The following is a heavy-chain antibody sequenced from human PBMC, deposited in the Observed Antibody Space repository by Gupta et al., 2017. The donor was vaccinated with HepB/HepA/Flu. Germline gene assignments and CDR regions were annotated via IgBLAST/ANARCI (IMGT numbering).Heavy chain of an antibody. CDR1: GFTFDDYA. J-gene: IGHJ4*02. CDR2: ISWNSGSI. D-gene: IGHD6-6*01. V-gene: IGHV3-9*01. CDR3: AKSNSSSSAYGYYFDY. Sequence: EVQLVESGGGLVQPGRSLRLSCAASGFTFDDYAMHWVRQAPGKGLEWVSGISWNSGSIGYADSVKGRFTISRDNAKNSLYLQMNSLRAEDTALYYCAKSNSSSSAYGYYFDYWGQGTLVTVSS.